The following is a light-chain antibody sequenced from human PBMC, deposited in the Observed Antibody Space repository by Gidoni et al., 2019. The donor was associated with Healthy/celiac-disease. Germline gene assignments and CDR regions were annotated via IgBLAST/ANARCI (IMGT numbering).Light chain of an antibody. CDR3: QQYDNLPLT. CDR1: QDISNC. J-gene: IGKJ4*01. CDR2: DAS. V-gene: IGKV1-33*01. Sequence: DIQMTQSPSSLSASVGDRVTITGQASQDISNCLNWYQQKPGKAPKLLIYDASNLETGVPSRFSGSGSGTDFTFTISSLQPEDIATYYCQQYDNLPLTFGGGTKVEIK.